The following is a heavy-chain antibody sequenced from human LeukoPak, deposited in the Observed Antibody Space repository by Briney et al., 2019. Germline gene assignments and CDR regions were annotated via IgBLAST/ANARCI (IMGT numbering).Heavy chain of an antibody. J-gene: IGHJ6*02. V-gene: IGHV4-34*01. CDR1: GGSFSGYY. Sequence: PSETLSLTCAVYGGSFSGYYWSWIRQPPGKGLEWIGEINHSGSTNYNPSLKSRVTISVDTSRNQFSLKLSSVTAADTAVNYCARILGRRSGWYLGRSYYYYYYGMDVWGQGTTVTVSS. CDR2: INHSGST. D-gene: IGHD6-19*01. CDR3: ARILGRRSGWYLGRSYYYYYYGMDV.